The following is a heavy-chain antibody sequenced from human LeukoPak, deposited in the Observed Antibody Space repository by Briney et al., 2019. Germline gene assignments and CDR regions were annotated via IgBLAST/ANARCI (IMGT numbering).Heavy chain of an antibody. CDR3: AKEGRSGYCSSTSCSTYYFDY. CDR2: ISGSGGST. V-gene: IGHV3-23*01. D-gene: IGHD2-2*03. CDR1: GFTFSSYA. Sequence: PGGSLRLSCAASGFTFSSYAMSWVRQAPGKGPEWVSAISGSGGSTYYADSVKGRFTISRDNSKNTLYLQMNSLRAEDTAVYYCAKEGRSGYCSSTSCSTYYFDYWGQGTLVTVSS. J-gene: IGHJ4*02.